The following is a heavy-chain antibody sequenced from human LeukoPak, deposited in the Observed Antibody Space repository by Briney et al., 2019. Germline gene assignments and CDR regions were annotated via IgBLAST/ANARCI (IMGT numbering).Heavy chain of an antibody. D-gene: IGHD2-15*01. V-gene: IGHV1-18*04. CDR1: GYTFTSYG. Sequence: ASVKVSCKASGYTFTSYGISWVRQAPGQGLEWMGWISAYNGNTNYAQKLQGRVTMTTDTSTSTAYMELRSLRSDDTAVYYCARGLPATGYCSGGSCYGLYFDYWGQGTLVTVSS. J-gene: IGHJ4*02. CDR2: ISAYNGNT. CDR3: ARGLPATGYCSGGSCYGLYFDY.